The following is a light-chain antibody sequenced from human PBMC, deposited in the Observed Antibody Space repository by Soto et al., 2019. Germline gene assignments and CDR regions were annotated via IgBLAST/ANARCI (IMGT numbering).Light chain of an antibody. V-gene: IGKV3-20*01. CDR3: QQYGNSPQT. CDR1: QSLSNKIY. J-gene: IGKJ1*01. CDR2: GAP. Sequence: EIVLTQSPCTLSLSPGERATLSCRASQSLSNKIYLAWYQQKPGQAPRLLIYGAPSRATGIPNRFSGSGSGTDFTLTISRLEPEDFAVSYCQQYGNSPQTFGQGTKVDIK.